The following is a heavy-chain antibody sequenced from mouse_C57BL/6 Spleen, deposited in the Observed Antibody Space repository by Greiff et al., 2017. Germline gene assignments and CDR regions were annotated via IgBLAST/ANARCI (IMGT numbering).Heavy chain of an antibody. CDR3: AIYDYDY. CDR2: ISNKANGYTT. J-gene: IGHJ2*01. V-gene: IGHV7-3*01. D-gene: IGHD2-4*01. Sequence: EVQGVESGGGLVQPGGSLSLSCAASGFTFTDYYMSWVRQPPGQALEWLGFISNKANGYTTEHSSSVKGRFTISRYNSQILLYLQMNALRAEDSATYYCAIYDYDYWGQGTTLTVSS. CDR1: GFTFTDYY.